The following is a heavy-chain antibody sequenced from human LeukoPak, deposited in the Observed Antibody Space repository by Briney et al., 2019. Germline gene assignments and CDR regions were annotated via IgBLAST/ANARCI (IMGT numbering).Heavy chain of an antibody. D-gene: IGHD6-13*01. Sequence: GGSLRLSCAASGFTFDDYAMHWVRQAPGKGLEWVSGISWNSGSIGYADSVKGRFTISRDNAKNSLYLQMNSLRAEDTALYYCAKDRGIAAADGMDVWGQGTTVTVSS. CDR3: AKDRGIAAADGMDV. CDR1: GFTFDDYA. V-gene: IGHV3-9*01. CDR2: ISWNSGSI. J-gene: IGHJ6*02.